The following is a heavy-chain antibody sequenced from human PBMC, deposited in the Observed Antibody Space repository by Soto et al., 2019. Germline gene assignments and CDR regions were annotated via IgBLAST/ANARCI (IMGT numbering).Heavy chain of an antibody. CDR2: ISSSSSTI. D-gene: IGHD3-22*01. V-gene: IGHV3-48*01. Sequence: EVQLVESGGGLVQPGGSLRLSCAASGFTFSSYSMNWVRQAPGKGLEWVSYISSSSSTIYYADSVKGRFTISRDNAKNSLYLQMNSLRAEDTAVYYCARTYYYDSSGYYSSWGQGTLVTVSS. J-gene: IGHJ4*02. CDR1: GFTFSSYS. CDR3: ARTYYYDSSGYYSS.